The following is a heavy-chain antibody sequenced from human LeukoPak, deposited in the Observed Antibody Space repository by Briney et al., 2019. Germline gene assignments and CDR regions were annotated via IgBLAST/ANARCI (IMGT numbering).Heavy chain of an antibody. CDR2: INHSGST. J-gene: IGHJ3*02. CDR1: GGSFSGYY. Sequence: SETLSLTCAVYGGSFSGYYWSWIRQPPGKGLEWIGEINHSGSTNYNPSLKSRATISVDTSKIQFSLRLNSVTAADTAVYYCARPMIVGSKGAFDIWGQGTMVTVSS. D-gene: IGHD3-22*01. CDR3: ARPMIVGSKGAFDI. V-gene: IGHV4-34*01.